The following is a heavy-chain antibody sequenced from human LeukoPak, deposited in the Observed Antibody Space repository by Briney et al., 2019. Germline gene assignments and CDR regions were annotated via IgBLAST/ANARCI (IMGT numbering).Heavy chain of an antibody. J-gene: IGHJ4*02. V-gene: IGHV3-11*01. D-gene: IGHD3-10*01. Sequence: PGGSLTLSCAASGFTFSDYYMSWIRQAPGKGLEWVSYISRGGNSIYYADPVKGRFTISRDNAKNSLYLQMNSLRAEDTAVYYCARAGSGTYLSIYWGQGTLVTVSS. CDR1: GFTFSDYY. CDR2: ISRGGNSI. CDR3: ARAGSGTYLSIY.